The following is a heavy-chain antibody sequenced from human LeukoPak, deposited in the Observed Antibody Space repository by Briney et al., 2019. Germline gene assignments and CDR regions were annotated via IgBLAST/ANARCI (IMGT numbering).Heavy chain of an antibody. D-gene: IGHD3-22*01. CDR3: ASSTQYYYDSSGQYYFDY. V-gene: IGHV1-2*06. CDR1: GHTFTGYY. J-gene: IGHJ4*02. Sequence: ASVKVSCKASGHTFTGYYMHWVRQAPGQGLEWMGRINPNSGGTNYAQKFQGRVTMTRDTSISTAYMELSRLRSDDTAVYYCASSTQYYYDSSGQYYFDYWGQGTLVTVSS. CDR2: INPNSGGT.